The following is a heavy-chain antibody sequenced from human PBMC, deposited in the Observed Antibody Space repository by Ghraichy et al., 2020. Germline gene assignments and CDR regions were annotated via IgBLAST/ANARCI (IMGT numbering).Heavy chain of an antibody. J-gene: IGHJ4*02. CDR3: AKVGSVTNDY. V-gene: IGHV3-23*01. Sequence: GGSLRLSCAASRFTFSSYAMSWVRQAPGKGLEWVSGISGSGGTTYYADSVKGRFTISRDNSKNTLYLQMNSLRAEDTAVYYCAKVGSVTNDYWGQGTLVTVSS. CDR2: ISGSGGTT. CDR1: RFTFSSYA. D-gene: IGHD4-11*01.